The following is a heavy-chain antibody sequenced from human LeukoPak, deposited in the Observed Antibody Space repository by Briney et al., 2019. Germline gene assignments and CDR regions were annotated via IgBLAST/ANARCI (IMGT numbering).Heavy chain of an antibody. Sequence: ASVTVSFKSSGYTFTVYYMHWVRQAPGQGLEWMGWINPNSGGTNYAQKFQGRVTMTRDTSISTAYMELSRLRSDDTAVYYCARARYYYDSSGYYYFDYWGQGTLVTVSS. D-gene: IGHD3-22*01. CDR3: ARARYYYDSSGYYYFDY. V-gene: IGHV1-2*02. J-gene: IGHJ4*02. CDR1: GYTFTVYY. CDR2: INPNSGGT.